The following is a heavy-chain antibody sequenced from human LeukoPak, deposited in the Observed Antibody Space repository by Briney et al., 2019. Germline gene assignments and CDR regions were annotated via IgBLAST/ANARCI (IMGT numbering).Heavy chain of an antibody. CDR3: VLWDDY. CDR1: GFTFSSYG. Sequence: AGGSLRLSCAASGFTFSSYGMHWVRQAPGKGLEWVAVISYDGSNKYYADSVKGRFTISRDNSKNTLYLQMNSLRAEDTAVYYCVLWDDYWGQGTLVTVSS. CDR2: ISYDGSNK. V-gene: IGHV3-30*03. D-gene: IGHD2-2*01. J-gene: IGHJ4*02.